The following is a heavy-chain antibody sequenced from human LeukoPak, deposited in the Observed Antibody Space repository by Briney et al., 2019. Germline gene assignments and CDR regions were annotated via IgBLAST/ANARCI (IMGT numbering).Heavy chain of an antibody. CDR2: IYYSGST. CDR3: AREYCGGDCYSPLYFDY. CDR1: GGSISSSSYY. D-gene: IGHD2-21*02. Sequence: SETLSLTCTVSGGSISSSSYYWGWIRQPPGKGLEWMGSIYYSGSTYYNPSLKSRVTISVDTSKNQFSLKLSSVTAADTAVYYCAREYCGGDCYSPLYFDYWGQGTLVTVSS. V-gene: IGHV4-39*02. J-gene: IGHJ4*02.